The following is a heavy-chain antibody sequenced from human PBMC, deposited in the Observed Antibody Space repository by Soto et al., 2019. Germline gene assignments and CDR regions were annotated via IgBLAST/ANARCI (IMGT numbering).Heavy chain of an antibody. D-gene: IGHD3-22*01. CDR3: ARDRDYYDSSGYYDAFAI. J-gene: IGHJ3*02. Sequence: PGGSLRLSCAASGFTFSSYSMNWVRQAPGKGLEWVSYISSSSSTIYYADSVKGRFTISRDNAKNSLYLQMNSLRDEDTAVYYCARDRDYYDSSGYYDAFAIWGQGTMVTVSS. CDR2: ISSSSSTI. V-gene: IGHV3-48*02. CDR1: GFTFSSYS.